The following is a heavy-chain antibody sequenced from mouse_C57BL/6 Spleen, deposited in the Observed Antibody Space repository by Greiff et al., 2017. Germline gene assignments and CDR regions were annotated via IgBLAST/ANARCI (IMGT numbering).Heavy chain of an antibody. CDR3: TMSSAWFAY. CDR2: IDPETGGT. Sequence: VQGVESGAELVRPGASVTLSCKASGYTFTDYEMHWVKQTPVHGLEWIGAIDPETGGTAYNQKFKGKAILTADKSSSTAYMELRSLTSEDSAVYYCTMSSAWFAYWGQGTLVTVSA. J-gene: IGHJ3*01. V-gene: IGHV1-15*01. CDR1: GYTFTDYE.